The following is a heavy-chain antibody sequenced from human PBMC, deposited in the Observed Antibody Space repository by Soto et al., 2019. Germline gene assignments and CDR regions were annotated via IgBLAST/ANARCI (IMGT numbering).Heavy chain of an antibody. Sequence: EVQLLESGGGLVQPGGSLKLSCAASGFTFSTYAISWVRQAPGKGLEWVSIISGTGDTAYYADSVKGRFTVSRDNSKNTLDLQMNSLRAEDAAVYYCARGSSPVSSFYGVGVWGQGTSVTVSS. CDR1: GFTFSTYA. J-gene: IGHJ6*02. CDR2: ISGTGDTA. V-gene: IGHV3-23*01. CDR3: ARGSSPVSSFYGVGV.